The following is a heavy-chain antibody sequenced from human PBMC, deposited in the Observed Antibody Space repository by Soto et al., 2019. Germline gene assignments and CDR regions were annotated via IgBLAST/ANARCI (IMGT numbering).Heavy chain of an antibody. J-gene: IGHJ2*01. D-gene: IGHD3-16*02. Sequence: QVQLVQSGAEVKKPGSSVKVSCKASGGTFSSYAISWVRQAPGQGLEWMGGIIPIFGTANYAQKFQGRVTITADESTSTAYMELSSLRSEDTAVYYCARDSARLRVGELSTAYWYFDLWGRGTLVTVSS. CDR2: IIPIFGTA. V-gene: IGHV1-69*01. CDR3: ARDSARLRVGELSTAYWYFDL. CDR1: GGTFSSYA.